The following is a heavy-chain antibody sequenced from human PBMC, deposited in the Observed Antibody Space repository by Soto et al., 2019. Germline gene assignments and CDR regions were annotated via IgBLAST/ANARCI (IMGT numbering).Heavy chain of an antibody. CDR1: GYTFTSYG. CDR3: AREVLEWLFPRTTNYYYYYYMDV. D-gene: IGHD3-3*01. CDR2: ISAYNGNT. Sequence: QVQLVQSGAEVKKPGASVKVSCKASGYTFTSYGINWVRQAPGQGLEWMGWISAYNGNTNYAQKLQGRVTMTTDTSTSRAYMELRRLRCDDTAVYYCAREVLEWLFPRTTNYYYYYYMDVWGKGTTVTVSS. J-gene: IGHJ6*03. V-gene: IGHV1-18*01.